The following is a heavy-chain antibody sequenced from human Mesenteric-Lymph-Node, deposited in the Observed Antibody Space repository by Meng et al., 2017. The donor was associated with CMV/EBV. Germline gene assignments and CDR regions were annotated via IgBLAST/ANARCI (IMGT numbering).Heavy chain of an antibody. CDR2: IDWDDDK. V-gene: IGHV2-70*18. Sequence: SWVRQPPGKALEWLALIDWDDDKYYSTSLKTRLTISKDTSKNQVVLTMTNMDPVDTATYYCARAWSRDAFDIWGQGTMVTVSS. J-gene: IGHJ3*02. CDR3: ARAWSRDAFDI.